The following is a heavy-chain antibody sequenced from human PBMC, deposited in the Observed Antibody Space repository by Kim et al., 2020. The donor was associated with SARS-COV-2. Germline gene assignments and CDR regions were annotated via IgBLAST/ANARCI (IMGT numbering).Heavy chain of an antibody. V-gene: IGHV3-48*03. J-gene: IGHJ4*02. CDR3: ARDAWNYVIDY. Sequence: IYYADSVNGRFTISRDNAKNSLYLQMKSLRAEDTAVYFCARDAWNYVIDYWGQGTLVTVSS. D-gene: IGHD1-7*01. CDR2: I.